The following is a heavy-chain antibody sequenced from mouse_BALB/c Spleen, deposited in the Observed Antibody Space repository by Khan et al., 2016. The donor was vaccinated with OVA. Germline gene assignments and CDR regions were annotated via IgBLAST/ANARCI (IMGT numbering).Heavy chain of an antibody. V-gene: IGHV1S135*01. CDR1: GYSFTNYY. Sequence: EVQLKESGPELMKPGASVKISCKASGYSFTNYYIHWVIQSHGKSLEWIGYIDPFSGGTTYNQNFKGKATLTVDKSSSTAYIHLSNLTSEDSAVYYCTRHGFVAWFTYWGQGTLVTVSA. D-gene: IGHD2-2*01. CDR3: TRHGFVAWFTY. CDR2: IDPFSGGT. J-gene: IGHJ3*01.